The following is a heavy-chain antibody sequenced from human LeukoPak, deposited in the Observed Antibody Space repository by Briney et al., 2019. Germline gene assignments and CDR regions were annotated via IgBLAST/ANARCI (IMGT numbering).Heavy chain of an antibody. D-gene: IGHD1-26*01. CDR2: MNPSGGST. CDR1: VYTFTSYY. Sequence: ASVKVSCRACVYTFTSYYMHWVRQAPGQGLEWMGIMNPSGGSTSYAQKFQGRVTMTRDTSTSTVYMELSSLRSEDTAVYYCARTEVGAYFDYWGQGTLVTVSS. J-gene: IGHJ4*02. CDR3: ARTEVGAYFDY. V-gene: IGHV1-46*01.